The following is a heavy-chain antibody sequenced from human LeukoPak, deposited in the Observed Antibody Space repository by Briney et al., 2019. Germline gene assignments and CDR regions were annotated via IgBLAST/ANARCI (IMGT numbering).Heavy chain of an antibody. Sequence: PGGSLRLSCAASGFTFSSYEMNWVRQAPGKGLQWVSSISAGSTNRYYADSVKGRFTISRDNSRNTLYLQMNSLRADDTAIYYCAKLKAVVGATGPDYWGQGTLVTVSS. D-gene: IGHD1-26*01. CDR3: AKLKAVVGATGPDY. CDR1: GFTFSSYE. V-gene: IGHV3-23*01. CDR2: ISAGSTNR. J-gene: IGHJ4*02.